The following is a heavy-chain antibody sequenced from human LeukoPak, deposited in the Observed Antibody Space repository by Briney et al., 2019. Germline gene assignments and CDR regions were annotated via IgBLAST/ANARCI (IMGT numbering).Heavy chain of an antibody. CDR3: ARAMSIAARIQTIFDY. D-gene: IGHD6-6*01. Sequence: PPETLSLTCAVYGGSLSGYYWTWIRQPPGKGLEWIGEIYHSGSTNYNPSLKSRATIPVDTSKNQFSLKVTSVTAASTAVYYCARAMSIAARIQTIFDYWGQGTLVTVSS. J-gene: IGHJ4*02. CDR2: IYHSGST. CDR1: GGSLSGYY. V-gene: IGHV4-34*01.